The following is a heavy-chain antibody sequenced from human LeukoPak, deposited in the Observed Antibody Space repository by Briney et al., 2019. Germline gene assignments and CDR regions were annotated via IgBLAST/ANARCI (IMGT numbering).Heavy chain of an antibody. D-gene: IGHD6-19*01. V-gene: IGHV3-9*01. CDR1: GFTFDDYA. CDR3: AKDLSSGWESYYFDY. J-gene: IGHJ4*02. Sequence: GGSLRLSCAASGFTFDDYAMHWVRQAPGKGLEWVSGISWNSGSIGYADSVKGRFTISRDNSKNTLYLQMNSLRAEDTAVYYCAKDLSSGWESYYFDYWGQGTLVTVSS. CDR2: ISWNSGSI.